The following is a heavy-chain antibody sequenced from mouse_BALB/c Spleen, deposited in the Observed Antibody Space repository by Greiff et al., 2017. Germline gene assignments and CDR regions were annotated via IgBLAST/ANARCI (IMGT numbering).Heavy chain of an antibody. D-gene: IGHD2-1*01. CDR2: INPYNGGT. V-gene: IGHV1-18*01. CDR1: GYSFTGYT. Sequence: VQLQQSGPELVKPGASMKISCKASGYSFTGYTMNWVKQSHGKNLEWIGLINPYNGGTSYNQKFKGKATLTVDKSSSTAYMELLSLTSEDSAVYYCTRYRPCGNCPPYAMDYWGQGTSVTVSS. CDR3: TRYRPCGNCPPYAMDY. J-gene: IGHJ4*01.